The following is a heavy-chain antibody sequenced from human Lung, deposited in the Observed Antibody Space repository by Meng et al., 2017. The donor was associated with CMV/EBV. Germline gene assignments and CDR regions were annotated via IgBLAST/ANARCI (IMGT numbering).Heavy chain of an antibody. D-gene: IGHD4-17*01. V-gene: IGHV3-7*02. J-gene: IGHJ4*02. Sequence: YLVESGGGLVQPGGSLRLSCAASGLRISNYWMSWVRQAPGKGLEWVANIKDDGSEKYYVDSVKGRFSISRDNADNSLYLQMNNLRADDMAVYYCRLGHYSQDWGQGTLVTVSS. CDR1: GLRISNYW. CDR2: IKDDGSEK. CDR3: RLGHYSQD.